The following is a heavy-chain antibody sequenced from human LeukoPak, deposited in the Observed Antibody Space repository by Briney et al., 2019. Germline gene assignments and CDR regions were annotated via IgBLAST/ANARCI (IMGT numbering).Heavy chain of an antibody. V-gene: IGHV1-18*01. Sequence: GASVKVSCKASGYTFTSYGISTYGISWVRQAPGQGLEWMGWISSYNGNTNYAQKLQGRVTMTTDTSTNTAYMELRSLRSDDTAVYYCATDSLGYLGFHYDSSGFYGGSGGYWGQGTLVTVSS. D-gene: IGHD3-22*01. J-gene: IGHJ4*02. CDR1: GYTFTSYGISTYG. CDR2: ISSYNGNT. CDR3: ATDSLGYLGFHYDSSGFYGGSGGY.